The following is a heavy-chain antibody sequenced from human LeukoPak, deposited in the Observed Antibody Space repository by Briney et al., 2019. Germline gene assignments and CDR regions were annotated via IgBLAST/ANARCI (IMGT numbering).Heavy chain of an antibody. Sequence: PSETLSLTCTVSGGSIRRGGYYCSWIRQHPGKGLEWIGYMYYSGSTYYNPSLKSRVTRSVDTSKNQVSLHLGSVTAAGMALCYCARGANPQRGFVIWGQRRMLTVCS. D-gene: IGHD2-2*01. CDR2: MYYSGST. V-gene: IGHV4-31*03. CDR3: ARGANPQRGFVI. J-gene: IGHJ3*02. CDR1: GGSIRRGGYY.